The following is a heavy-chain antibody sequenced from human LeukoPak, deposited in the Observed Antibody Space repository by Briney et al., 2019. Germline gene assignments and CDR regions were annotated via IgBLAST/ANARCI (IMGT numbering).Heavy chain of an antibody. CDR1: GFTFSSYA. CDR3: AKDHLPGIVVADRDY. CDR2: ISGRGGNT. D-gene: IGHD6-19*01. J-gene: IGHJ4*02. V-gene: IGHV3-23*01. Sequence: GGSLRLSCAASGFTFSSYAMNWVRQAPGKGLEWVSGISGRGGNTYYADSVKGQFTISRDNSKNTLYLQMNSLRAEDTAVYYCAKDHLPGIVVADRDYWGQGTLVTVSS.